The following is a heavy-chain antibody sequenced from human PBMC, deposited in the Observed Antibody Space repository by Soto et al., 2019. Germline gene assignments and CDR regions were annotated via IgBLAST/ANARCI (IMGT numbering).Heavy chain of an antibody. CDR1: GGSFSGYY. Sequence: QVQLQQWGAGLLKPSETLSLTCAVYGGSFSGYYWNWIRQSPGKGLVWIGEINHSGSTNYNPSLKSRVPLSVDTSKNQFSLKLSSVTAAATAVYYCARDEPGLRFLGYWGQGTRVTVSS. CDR3: ARDEPGLRFLGY. V-gene: IGHV4-34*01. J-gene: IGHJ4*02. CDR2: INHSGST. D-gene: IGHD3-3*01.